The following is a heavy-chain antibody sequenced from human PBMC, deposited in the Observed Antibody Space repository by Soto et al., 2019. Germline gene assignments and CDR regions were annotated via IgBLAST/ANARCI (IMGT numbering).Heavy chain of an antibody. J-gene: IGHJ6*03. CDR3: ARVRVETTVTNPTYYYYYYMDV. D-gene: IGHD4-4*01. CDR2: IYYSGST. CDR1: GGSISSGGYY. V-gene: IGHV4-31*03. Sequence: SETLSLTCTVSGGSISSGGYYWSWIRQHPGKGLEWIGYIYYSGSTYYNPSLKSRVTISVDTSKNQFSLKLSSVTAADTAVYYCARVRVETTVTNPTYYYYYYMDVWGKGTTVTVSS.